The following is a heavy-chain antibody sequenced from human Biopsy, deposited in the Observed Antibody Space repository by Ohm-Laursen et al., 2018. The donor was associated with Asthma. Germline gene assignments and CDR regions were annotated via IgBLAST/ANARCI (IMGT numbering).Heavy chain of an antibody. CDR3: ARVQKSPGDRWFDP. D-gene: IGHD7-27*01. V-gene: IGHV1-2*06. Sequence: GASVKVSCKASAYTFIGYHLHWVRQAPGEGLEWMGRTNPNGGATIYAQKFQGRVTMTRDTSISTAYMELSRLTSDDTAVYYCARVQKSPGDRWFDPWGQGTLATVSS. J-gene: IGHJ5*02. CDR2: TNPNGGAT. CDR1: AYTFIGYH.